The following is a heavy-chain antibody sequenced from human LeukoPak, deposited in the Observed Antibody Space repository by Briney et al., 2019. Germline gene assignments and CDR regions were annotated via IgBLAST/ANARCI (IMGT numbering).Heavy chain of an antibody. CDR3: ARLQWLAPYYFEF. CDR2: IKQDGSEQ. CDR1: GFSFSAYT. Sequence: PGGSLRLSCAASGFSFSAYTLNWVRQSPGKGLEWVAHIKQDGSEQYYADSVKGRFTISRDNGKNSLYLQINSLRVEDTAVYFCARLQWLAPYYFEFWGQGTLVTVSS. V-gene: IGHV3-7*01. J-gene: IGHJ4*02. D-gene: IGHD6-19*01.